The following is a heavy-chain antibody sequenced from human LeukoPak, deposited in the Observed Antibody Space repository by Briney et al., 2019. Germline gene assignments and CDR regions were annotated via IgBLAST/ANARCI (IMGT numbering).Heavy chain of an antibody. J-gene: IGHJ3*02. V-gene: IGHV1-69*05. CDR2: IIPIFGTA. CDR1: GGTFSSYA. Sequence: GASVKVSCKASGGTFSSYAISWVRQAPGQGLEWMGGIIPIFGTANYARKFRGRVTITTDESTSTAYMELSSLRSEDTAVYYCAREVEMATIGVDAFDIWGQGTMVTVSS. D-gene: IGHD5-24*01. CDR3: AREVEMATIGVDAFDI.